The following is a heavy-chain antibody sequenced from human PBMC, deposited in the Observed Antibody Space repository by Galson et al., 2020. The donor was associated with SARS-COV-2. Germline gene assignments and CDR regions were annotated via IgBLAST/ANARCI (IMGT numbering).Heavy chain of an antibody. CDR3: ARHDIGLIDY. Sequence: ASVKVSCKASGYTFTGYYLHWVRPAPAQGLEWMGRINPNSGDTNYEQTSQGRDTMTRDASITTAFLEVSGLRSDDAAVYYCARHDIGLIDYWGQGTLVTVSP. CDR1: GYTFTGYY. CDR2: INPNSGDT. V-gene: IGHV1-2*06. D-gene: IGHD2-15*01. J-gene: IGHJ4*02.